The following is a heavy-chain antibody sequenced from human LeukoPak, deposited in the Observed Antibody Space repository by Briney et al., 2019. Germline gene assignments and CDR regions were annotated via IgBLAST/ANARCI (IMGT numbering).Heavy chain of an antibody. CDR3: ARVRTGLYDAFDI. D-gene: IGHD4-17*01. V-gene: IGHV4-59*01. CDR2: IYYSGST. CDR1: GDSISNYY. J-gene: IGHJ3*02. Sequence: SETLSLTCTVSGDSISNYYWSWIRQPPGKGLEWIGYIYYSGSTNYNPSLKSRVTISVDTSKNQFSLKLSSVTAADTAVYYCARVRTGLYDAFDIWGQGTMVTVPS.